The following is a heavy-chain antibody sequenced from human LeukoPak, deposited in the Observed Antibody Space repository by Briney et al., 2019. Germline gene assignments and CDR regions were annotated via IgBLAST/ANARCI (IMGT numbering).Heavy chain of an antibody. CDR2: INPNSGDT. CDR3: ARAYTGFEAFDY. Sequence: ASGKVSCKASGYTFTGYFIHWVRQAPGQGLEWMGWINPNSGDTNYAQKFQGRVTMTRDTSVNTAYMDLISLRSDDTAVYHCARAYTGFEAFDYWGQGVPVTVSS. CDR1: GYTFTGYF. J-gene: IGHJ4*02. D-gene: IGHD5-12*01. V-gene: IGHV1-2*02.